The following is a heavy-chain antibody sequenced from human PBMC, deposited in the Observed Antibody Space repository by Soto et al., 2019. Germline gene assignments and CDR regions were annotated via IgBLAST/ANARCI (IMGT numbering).Heavy chain of an antibody. CDR2: IWYDGSNK. CDR3: ARNRITMVRGEFDY. D-gene: IGHD3-10*01. CDR1: GFTFSSYG. Sequence: GGSLRLSCAASGFTFSSYGMHWVRQAPGKGLEWVAVIWYDGSNKYYADSVKGRFTISRDNSKNTLYLQMNSLRAEDTAVYYCARNRITMVRGEFDYWGQGTLVTVSS. J-gene: IGHJ4*02. V-gene: IGHV3-33*01.